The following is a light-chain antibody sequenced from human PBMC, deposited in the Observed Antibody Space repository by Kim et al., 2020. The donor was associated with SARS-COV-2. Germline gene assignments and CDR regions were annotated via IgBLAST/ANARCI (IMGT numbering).Light chain of an antibody. CDR1: ENIRTY. J-gene: IGKJ2*01. V-gene: IGKV1-12*01. CDR2: TAS. CDR3: QQVNSFPYT. Sequence: DVQMTQSPSSVSASVGDRVTITCRASENIRTYLAWYQHKPGKAPKLLIHTASSVQGGVPSTFSGSGSGTDFTLTIHSLSPDDFATYYCQQVNSFPYTFGQGTKVDIK.